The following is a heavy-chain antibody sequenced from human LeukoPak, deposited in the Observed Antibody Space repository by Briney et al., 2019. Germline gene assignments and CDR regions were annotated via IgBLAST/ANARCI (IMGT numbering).Heavy chain of an antibody. V-gene: IGHV1-18*01. Sequence: ASVKVSCKASGYTFTGYGISWVRQAPGQGLEWMGWISAYNGNTNYAQKLQGRVTMTTDTSTSTAYMELRSLRSDDTAVYYRARDGIAAAGAHAFDIWGQGTMVTVSS. CDR1: GYTFTGYG. CDR3: ARDGIAAAGAHAFDI. D-gene: IGHD6-13*01. CDR2: ISAYNGNT. J-gene: IGHJ3*02.